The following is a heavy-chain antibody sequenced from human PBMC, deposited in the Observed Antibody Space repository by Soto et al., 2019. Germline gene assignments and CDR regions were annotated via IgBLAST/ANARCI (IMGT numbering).Heavy chain of an antibody. Sequence: PSETLSLTCTVSVDSLRSSYHYWGWIRQSPGKGLEWIGSIYYTGNTYYNPSLKSRVSISVDMATNEISLRLRAESVADTAVYYCVRVAMYAGEFNPNFERWGQGALVTVSS. CDR2: IYYTGNT. CDR3: VRVAMYAGEFNPNFER. CDR1: VDSLRSSYHY. V-gene: IGHV4-39*01. J-gene: IGHJ4*02. D-gene: IGHD2-8*01.